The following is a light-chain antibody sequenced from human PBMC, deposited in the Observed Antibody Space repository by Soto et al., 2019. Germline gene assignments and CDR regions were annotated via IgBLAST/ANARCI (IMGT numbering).Light chain of an antibody. CDR2: DAS. CDR3: QQSEALVLS. Sequence: DIQMTQSPSSLSASVGDRVNITCQASQDITDYLHWYQQKPGKAPRLLISDASNLETGVPSRFSGSGSGTDFSFTISSLQPEDIATYYCQQSEALVLSFGGGTKVEIK. CDR1: QDITDY. J-gene: IGKJ4*01. V-gene: IGKV1-33*01.